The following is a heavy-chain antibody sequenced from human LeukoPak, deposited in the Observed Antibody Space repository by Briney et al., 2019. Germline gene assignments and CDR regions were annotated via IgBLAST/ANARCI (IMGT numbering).Heavy chain of an antibody. V-gene: IGHV3-73*01. CDR1: GFTFSGSA. CDR3: TRLIYGDYGRWFDP. CDR2: IRSKANSYAT. Sequence: GGSLRLSCAASGFTFSGSAMYWVRQASGKGLERVGRIRSKANSYATAYAASVKGRFTISRDDSKNTAYPQMNSLKTEDTAVYYCTRLIYGDYGRWFDPWGQGTLVTVSS. D-gene: IGHD4-17*01. J-gene: IGHJ5*02.